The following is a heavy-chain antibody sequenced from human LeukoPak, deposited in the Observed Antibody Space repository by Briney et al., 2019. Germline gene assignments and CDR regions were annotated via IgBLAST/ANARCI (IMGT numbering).Heavy chain of an antibody. Sequence: SETLSLTCTVSGGSISSDDYYWSWIRQLPGKGLEWIGYISYRGRTYYNPSLKSRLTISLETSKNQFSLKLSSVTAADTAVYYCARASPTPTKSGGSCSNWFDPWGQGTLVTVSS. J-gene: IGHJ5*02. V-gene: IGHV4-31*03. CDR3: ARASPTPTKSGGSCSNWFDP. CDR2: ISYRGRT. CDR1: GGSISSDDYY. D-gene: IGHD2-15*01.